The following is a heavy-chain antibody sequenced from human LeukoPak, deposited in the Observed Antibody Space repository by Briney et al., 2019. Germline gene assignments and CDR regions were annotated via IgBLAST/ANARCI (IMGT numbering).Heavy chain of an antibody. CDR3: AKPLFKYSSSWYGDY. D-gene: IGHD6-13*01. CDR2: INAGNGNT. J-gene: IGHJ4*02. Sequence: ASVKVSCKASGYTFTSYAMHWVRQAPGQRLEWMGWINAGNGNTKYSQKFQVRVTITRDTSASTAYMELSSLRSEDTAVYYCAKPLFKYSSSWYGDYWGQGALVTASS. V-gene: IGHV1-3*01. CDR1: GYTFTSYA.